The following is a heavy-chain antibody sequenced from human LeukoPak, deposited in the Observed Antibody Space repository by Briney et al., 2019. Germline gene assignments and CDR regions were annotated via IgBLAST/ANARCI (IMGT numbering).Heavy chain of an antibody. J-gene: IGHJ4*02. D-gene: IGHD5-18*01. CDR2: IKKDGSEK. V-gene: IGHV3-7*01. CDR1: GFTFSSYW. Sequence: EGSLRLSCAASGFTFSSYWMSWVRQAPGKGLEWVANIKKDGSEKYYVDSVKGRFTISRDNAKKSLYLQMNSLRAEDTAVYYCARHLSGITGYTYGRGIDYWGQGTLVSVSS. CDR3: ARHLSGITGYTYGRGIDY.